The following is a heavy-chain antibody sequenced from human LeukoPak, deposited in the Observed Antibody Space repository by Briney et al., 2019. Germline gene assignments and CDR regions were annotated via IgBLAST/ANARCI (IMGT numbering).Heavy chain of an antibody. CDR1: GFTFSSYE. CDR3: AREKLEACYYYGMDV. V-gene: IGHV3-48*03. CDR2: ISSSGSTI. J-gene: IGHJ6*04. D-gene: IGHD1-1*01. Sequence: GGSLRLSCAAPGFTFSSYEMNWVRPAPGKGLEWVSYISSSGSTIYYADSVKGRFTISRDNAKNSLYLQMNSLRAEDTAVYYCAREKLEACYYYGMDVWGKGTTVTVSS.